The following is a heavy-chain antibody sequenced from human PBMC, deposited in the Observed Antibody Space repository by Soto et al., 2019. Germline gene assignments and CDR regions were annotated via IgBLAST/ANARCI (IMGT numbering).Heavy chain of an antibody. V-gene: IGHV3-21*01. CDR2: ISSSSSYI. J-gene: IGHJ6*02. D-gene: IGHD2-2*01. Sequence: GGSLRLSCAASGFTFSSYSMNWVRQAPGKGLEWVSSISSSSSYIYYADSVKGRFTISRDNAKNSLYLQMNSLRAEDTAVYYCARDYCSSTSCRYYYYYGMDVWGQGTTVTVSS. CDR1: GFTFSSYS. CDR3: ARDYCSSTSCRYYYYYGMDV.